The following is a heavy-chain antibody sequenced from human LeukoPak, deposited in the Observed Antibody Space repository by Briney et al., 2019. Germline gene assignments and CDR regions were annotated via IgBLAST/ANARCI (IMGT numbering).Heavy chain of an antibody. Sequence: ASVKVSCKASGYTFTSYGISWVRQAPGQGLEWMGWISAYNGNTNYAQKLQGRVTMTTDTSTSTAYMELRSLRSDDTAVYYCAREPYCSSTSCPRDAFDIWGQETMVTVSS. V-gene: IGHV1-18*01. CDR1: GYTFTSYG. CDR3: AREPYCSSTSCPRDAFDI. J-gene: IGHJ3*02. D-gene: IGHD2-2*01. CDR2: ISAYNGNT.